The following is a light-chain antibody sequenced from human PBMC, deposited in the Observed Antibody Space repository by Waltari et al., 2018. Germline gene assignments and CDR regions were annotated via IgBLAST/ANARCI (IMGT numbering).Light chain of an antibody. CDR3: QSFDNNLGGYVI. J-gene: IGLJ2*01. Sequence: QSVLTQPPSVSGAPGQRVTIPCTGSRSNIGTGYDVHWYQQLPGKAPKLLIYGDRIRPSGVPDRFSSSKSGTSASLAITGLQAEDEADYYCQSFDNNLGGYVIFGGGTKLIVL. CDR1: RSNIGTGYD. CDR2: GDR. V-gene: IGLV1-40*01.